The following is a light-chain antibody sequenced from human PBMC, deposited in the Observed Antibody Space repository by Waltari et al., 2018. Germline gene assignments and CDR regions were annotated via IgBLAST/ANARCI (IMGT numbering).Light chain of an antibody. Sequence: EIVLTQSPGTLSLSPGERATLSCRASQTVRTTYLAWYQQKPGQAPTPLIYGASSRATGIPDRFSGSGSGTDFSLTISSLEPEDFAVYYCQQYDISPLTFGGGTK. J-gene: IGKJ4*01. V-gene: IGKV3-20*01. CDR3: QQYDISPLT. CDR2: GAS. CDR1: QTVRTTY.